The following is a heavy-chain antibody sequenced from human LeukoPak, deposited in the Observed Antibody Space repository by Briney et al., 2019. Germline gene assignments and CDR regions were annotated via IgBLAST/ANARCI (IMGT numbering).Heavy chain of an antibody. CDR2: IIPIFGTA. J-gene: IGHJ4*02. CDR3: AKLKYYDFWSGVDY. D-gene: IGHD3-3*01. Sequence: GSSVTVSCTASGGTFSSYAISWVRQAPGQGLEWMGGIIPIFGTANYAQKFQGRVTITADESTSTAYMELSSLRSEDTAVYYCAKLKYYDFWSGVDYWGQGTLVTVSS. V-gene: IGHV1-69*01. CDR1: GGTFSSYA.